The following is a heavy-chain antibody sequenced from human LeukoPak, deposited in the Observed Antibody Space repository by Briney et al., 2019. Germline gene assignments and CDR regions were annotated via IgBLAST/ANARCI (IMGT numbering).Heavy chain of an antibody. Sequence: GGSLRLSCAASGFTVSSNYMSWVRQAPGKGLEWVSVIYSGGSTYYADSVKGRFTISRDNSKNTLYLQMNSMRAEDTAVYYCARGYYDILTGYPTGYFDYWGQGTLVTVSS. V-gene: IGHV3-53*01. D-gene: IGHD3-9*01. CDR1: GFTVSSNY. CDR2: IYSGGST. CDR3: ARGYYDILTGYPTGYFDY. J-gene: IGHJ4*02.